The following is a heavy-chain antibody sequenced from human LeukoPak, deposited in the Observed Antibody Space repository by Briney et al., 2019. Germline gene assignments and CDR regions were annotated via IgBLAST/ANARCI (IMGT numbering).Heavy chain of an antibody. D-gene: IGHD5-12*01. Sequence: GASVKVSCKAYGYTFTSYDINWVRQATGQGLEWMGWMNPNSGNTGYAQKFQGRVTITRNTSISTAYMELSSLRSEDTAVYYCARAPPGYSGYDHLLGGGAFDIWGQGTMVTVSS. V-gene: IGHV1-8*03. CDR1: GYTFTSYD. CDR2: MNPNSGNT. CDR3: ARAPPGYSGYDHLLGGGAFDI. J-gene: IGHJ3*02.